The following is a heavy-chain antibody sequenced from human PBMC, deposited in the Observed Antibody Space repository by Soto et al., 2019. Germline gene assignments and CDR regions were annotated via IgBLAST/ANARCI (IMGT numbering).Heavy chain of an antibody. CDR3: ARDLRHSYGYLEVDDY. CDR2: ISYDGSNK. J-gene: IGHJ4*02. V-gene: IGHV3-30-3*01. D-gene: IGHD5-18*01. Sequence: QVQLVESGGGVVQPGRSLRLSCAASGFTFSSYAMHWVRQAPGKGLEWVAVISYDGSNKYYADSVKGRFTISRDNSKNTLYLRMNSLRAEDTAVYYCARDLRHSYGYLEVDDYWGQGTLVTVSS. CDR1: GFTFSSYA.